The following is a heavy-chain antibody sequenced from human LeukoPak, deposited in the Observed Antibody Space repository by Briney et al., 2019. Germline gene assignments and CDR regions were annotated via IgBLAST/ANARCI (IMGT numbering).Heavy chain of an antibody. CDR2: ISSSGSSI. V-gene: IGHV3-48*04. CDR3: ATSAYFYY. CDR1: GFTFSSYS. Sequence: GGSLRLSCAASGFTFSSYSMNWVRQAPGKGLGWVSYISSSGSSIYYADSVKGRFTISRDNAKNSLYLQMNSLRAEDTAVYYCATSAYFYYWGQGTLVTVSS. J-gene: IGHJ4*02.